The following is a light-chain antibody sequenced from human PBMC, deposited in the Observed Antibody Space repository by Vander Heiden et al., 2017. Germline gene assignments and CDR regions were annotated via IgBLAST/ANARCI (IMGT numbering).Light chain of an antibody. CDR2: AAS. CDR1: QSISSY. J-gene: IGKJ1*01. Sequence: DIQMTQSPSSLSASVGDRVTITCRASQSISSYLNWYPQKPGKAPKLLIYAASSLQSGVPSRFSGSGSGTDFTLTISRLQPEDFATYYCQQSDSTSWTFGQGTKVEIK. V-gene: IGKV1-39*01. CDR3: QQSDSTSWT.